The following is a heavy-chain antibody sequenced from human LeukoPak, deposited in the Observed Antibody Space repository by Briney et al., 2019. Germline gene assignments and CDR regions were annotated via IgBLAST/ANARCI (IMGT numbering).Heavy chain of an antibody. CDR3: ARDPSGYFNY. CDR2: INHSGST. V-gene: IGHV4-34*01. Sequence: SETLSLTCAVYGGSFSGYYWSWIRQPPGKGLEWIGEINHSGSTNYNPSLKSRVTISVDTSKNQFSLKLSSVTAADTAVYYCARDPSGYFNYWGQGTLATVSS. J-gene: IGHJ4*02. CDR1: GGSFSGYY. D-gene: IGHD3-22*01.